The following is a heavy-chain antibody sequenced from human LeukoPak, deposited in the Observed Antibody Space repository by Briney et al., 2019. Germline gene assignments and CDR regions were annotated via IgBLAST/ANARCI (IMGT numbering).Heavy chain of an antibody. CDR3: ARDKAYSSSSKVHYYYYYGMDV. J-gene: IGHJ6*02. CDR2: IYYSGST. Sequence: ASETLSLTCTVSGGSISSYYWSWIRQPPGKGLEWIGYIYYSGSTNYNPPLKSRVTISVDTSKNQFSLKLSSVTAADTAVYYCARDKAYSSSSKVHYYYYYGMDVWGQGTTVTVSS. CDR1: GGSISSYY. V-gene: IGHV4-59*01. D-gene: IGHD6-6*01.